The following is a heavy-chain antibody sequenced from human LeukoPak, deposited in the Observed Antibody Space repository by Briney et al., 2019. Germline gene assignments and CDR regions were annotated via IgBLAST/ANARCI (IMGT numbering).Heavy chain of an antibody. CDR1: GFTFSSYA. CDR3: AKGISGAVVIPGPFDY. D-gene: IGHD4-23*01. CDR2: ISGSGGST. Sequence: GGSLRLSCAASGFTFSSYAMSWIRQAQGKGLEWVSAISGSGGSTYYADSVKGRFTISRDNSKNTLYLQMNSLRAEDTAVYYCAKGISGAVVIPGPFDYWSQGTLVTVSS. V-gene: IGHV3-23*01. J-gene: IGHJ4*02.